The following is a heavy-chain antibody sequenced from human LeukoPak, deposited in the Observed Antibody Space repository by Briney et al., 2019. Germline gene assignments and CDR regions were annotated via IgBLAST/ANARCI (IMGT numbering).Heavy chain of an antibody. D-gene: IGHD2-8*01. V-gene: IGHV3-23*01. CDR2: ISGSGGST. Sequence: GGSLRLSCAASGFTFSSYAMSWVRQAPGKGLEWISAISGSGGSTYYADSVKGRFTISRDNSKNTLYLQMNSLRAEDTAVYYCAKDRVKGLSSDYWGQGTLVTVSS. J-gene: IGHJ4*02. CDR1: GFTFSSYA. CDR3: AKDRVKGLSSDY.